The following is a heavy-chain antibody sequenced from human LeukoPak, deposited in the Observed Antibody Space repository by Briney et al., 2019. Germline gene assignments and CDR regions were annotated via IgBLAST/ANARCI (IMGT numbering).Heavy chain of an antibody. J-gene: IGHJ4*02. CDR2: IKQDGSEK. CDR3: ARGNYYGSGNPIDY. V-gene: IGHV3-7*01. CDR1: GFTFSSYW. Sequence: GGSLRLSCAASGFTFSSYWMSWVRQAPGKGLEWVANIKQDGSEKYYVDSVKGRFTISRDNAKNSLYLQMNSLRAEDTAVYYCARGNYYGSGNPIDYWGQGTLVTVSS. D-gene: IGHD3-10*01.